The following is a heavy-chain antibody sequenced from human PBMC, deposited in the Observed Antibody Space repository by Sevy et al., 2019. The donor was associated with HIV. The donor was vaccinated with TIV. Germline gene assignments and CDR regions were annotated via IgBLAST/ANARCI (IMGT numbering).Heavy chain of an antibody. CDR2: INPNSGGT. CDR3: ARDSDFWSGSSTFTY. D-gene: IGHD3-3*01. CDR1: GYTFTVYY. Sequence: ASVNVSCKASGYTFTVYYLNWVRQAPGQGLEWMGWINPNSGGTKYAQKFEGRVTMTTDTSISTAYMELSSLGSDDTAVYYCARDSDFWSGSSTFTYWGQGTLVTVSS. J-gene: IGHJ4*02. V-gene: IGHV1-2*02.